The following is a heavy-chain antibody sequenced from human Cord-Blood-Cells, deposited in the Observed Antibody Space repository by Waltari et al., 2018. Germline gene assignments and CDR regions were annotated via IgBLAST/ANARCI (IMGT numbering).Heavy chain of an antibody. CDR3: ARTVVTSDMYYFDY. D-gene: IGHD2-2*01. Sequence: QVQLVQSGAAVKKPGTSVKVSCKASGYTFTSYDLNWVRQATGQGLEWMGWMNPNSGNTGYAQKFQGRVTMTRNTSISTAYMELSSLRSEDTAVYYCARTVVTSDMYYFDYWGQGTLVTVSS. CDR1: GYTFTSYD. CDR2: MNPNSGNT. J-gene: IGHJ4*02. V-gene: IGHV1-8*01.